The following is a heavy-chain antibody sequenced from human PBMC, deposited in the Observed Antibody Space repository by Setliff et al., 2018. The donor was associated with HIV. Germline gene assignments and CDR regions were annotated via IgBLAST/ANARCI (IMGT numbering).Heavy chain of an antibody. Sequence: ETLSLTCAFYGGSLNGFYWGWIRQSPGKGLEWIGQINHRGSTNYNPSLKSRVTIRVDMSKNQFSLEVTAVTAADTAVYYCVRGWDDKVSTISAPYYYYMDVWGKGTTVTVSS. CDR1: GGSLNGFY. CDR3: VRGWDDKVSTISAPYYYYMDV. D-gene: IGHD5-12*01. V-gene: IGHV4-34*01. J-gene: IGHJ6*03. CDR2: INHRGST.